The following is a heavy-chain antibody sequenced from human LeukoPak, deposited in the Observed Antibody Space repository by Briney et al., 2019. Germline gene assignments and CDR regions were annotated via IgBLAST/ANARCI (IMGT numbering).Heavy chain of an antibody. CDR2: IGYDVSNK. Sequence: GGSLRLSCAAAGFTLSSYGMHSVRQAPGKWLECVAFIGYDVSNKYYADFVKGRFTISRDNSKNTLYLQMNSLRAEDTAVYYCAKDRQYYGSGSYYNGPFDYWGQGTLVTVSS. J-gene: IGHJ4*02. V-gene: IGHV3-30*02. CDR3: AKDRQYYGSGSYYNGPFDY. D-gene: IGHD3-10*01. CDR1: GFTLSSYG.